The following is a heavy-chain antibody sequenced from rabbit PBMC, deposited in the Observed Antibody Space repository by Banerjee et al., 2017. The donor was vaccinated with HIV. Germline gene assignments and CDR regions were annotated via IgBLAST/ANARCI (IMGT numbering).Heavy chain of an antibody. CDR3: ARDRDYAGYAGYAHFNL. V-gene: IGHV1S45*01. D-gene: IGHD7-1*01. CDR1: GFSFSSSYY. CDR2: IYAGEDKT. J-gene: IGHJ4*01. Sequence: QEQLEESGGDLVKPEGSLTLTCTASGFSFSSSYYMCWVRQAPGKGLEWIGIIYAGEDKTDYANWVHGRFTISRDNAQNMVYLQLNSLTAADTATYFCARDRDYAGYAGYAHFNLWGPGTLVTVS.